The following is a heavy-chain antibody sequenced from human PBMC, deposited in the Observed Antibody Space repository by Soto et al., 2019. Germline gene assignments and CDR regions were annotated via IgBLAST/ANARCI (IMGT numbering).Heavy chain of an antibody. CDR3: ARRALLPAADYYYMDV. V-gene: IGHV1-8*02. D-gene: IGHD2-2*01. CDR2: MNPNSGNT. Sequence: SVKISSKASRYTFSIYEVNGARQATGQGLEWMGWMNPNSGNTGYAQKFQGRVTMTRNTSISTAYMELSSLRSEDTAVYYCARRALLPAADYYYMDVWGKGTTVTVSS. J-gene: IGHJ6*03. CDR1: RYTFSIYE.